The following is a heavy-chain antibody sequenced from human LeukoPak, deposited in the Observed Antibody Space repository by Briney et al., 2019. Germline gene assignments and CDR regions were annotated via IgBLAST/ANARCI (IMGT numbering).Heavy chain of an antibody. D-gene: IGHD3-10*01. J-gene: IGHJ6*02. CDR2: IYYSGST. Sequence: SGTLCLSCTVSGGTISSYYWSWIRQPPGKGLEWVGYIYYSGSTNYNPSLKSRVSISVDTSKNQYSLKLSSVTAADTAVYYCARGLFARGAGYYYYGMDVWGQGTTVTVSS. V-gene: IGHV4-59*01. CDR1: GGTISSYY. CDR3: ARGLFARGAGYYYYGMDV.